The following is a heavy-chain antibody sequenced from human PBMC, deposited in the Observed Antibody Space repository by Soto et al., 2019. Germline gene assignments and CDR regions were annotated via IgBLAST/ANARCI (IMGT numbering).Heavy chain of an antibody. Sequence: SETLSLTCTVSGGSISSGGYYWSWIRQHPGKGLEWIGYIYYSGSTNYNPSLKSRVTISVDTSKNQFSLKLSSVTAADTAVYYCAIGESRYCSGGSCYLDYWGQGTLVTVSS. CDR2: IYYSGST. CDR3: AIGESRYCSGGSCYLDY. J-gene: IGHJ4*02. CDR1: GGSISSGGYY. V-gene: IGHV4-61*08. D-gene: IGHD2-15*01.